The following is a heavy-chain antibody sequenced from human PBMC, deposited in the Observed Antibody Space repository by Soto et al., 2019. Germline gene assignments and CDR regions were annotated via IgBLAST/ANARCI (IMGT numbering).Heavy chain of an antibody. CDR1: GGSISSGGYY. J-gene: IGHJ4*02. CDR3: ARDWGAAGIYDY. V-gene: IGHV4-31*03. D-gene: IGHD6-13*01. CDR2: IYYSGST. Sequence: SETLSLTCTVSGGSISSGGYYWSWIRQHPGKGLEWIGYIYYSGSTYYNPSLKSRVTISVDTSKNQFSLKLSSVTAADTAVYYCARDWGAAGIYDYWGQGTLVTVSS.